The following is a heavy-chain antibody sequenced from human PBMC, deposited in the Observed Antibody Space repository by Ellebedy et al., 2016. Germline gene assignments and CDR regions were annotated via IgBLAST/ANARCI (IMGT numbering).Heavy chain of an antibody. CDR3: ARALMDV. Sequence: HTGGSLRLSCAASGFTLSSYWMYWVRQAPGKGLAWVSRIKGDGSGTSYADSVKGRFTISRDDANNSLYLQMSSLRVEDTAVYYCARALMDVWGKGTTVSVSS. J-gene: IGHJ6*03. CDR2: IKGDGSGT. CDR1: GFTLSSYW. V-gene: IGHV3-74*01.